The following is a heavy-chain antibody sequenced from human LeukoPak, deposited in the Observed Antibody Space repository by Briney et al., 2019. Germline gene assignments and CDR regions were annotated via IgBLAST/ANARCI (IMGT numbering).Heavy chain of an antibody. CDR3: ARWSGSVTARNYYYYMDV. D-gene: IGHD6-6*01. CDR1: GGSISSGGYY. Sequence: TLSLTCTVSGGSISSGGYYWTWIRQPAGSGLEWIGRIYTSGTTDYNPSLRTRVTISVDASRNQFSLNLSSVTAADTAVYYCARWSGSVTARNYYYYMDVWGEGTTVTVSS. CDR2: IYTSGTT. V-gene: IGHV4-61*02. J-gene: IGHJ6*03.